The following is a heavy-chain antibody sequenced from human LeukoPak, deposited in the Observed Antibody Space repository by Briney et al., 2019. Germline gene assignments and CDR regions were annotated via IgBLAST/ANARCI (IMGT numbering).Heavy chain of an antibody. Sequence: PGGSLSLSCKASGLTFGGGYMDWVRKAPGKGLEWVARSRDRANGYTPEYAASVRGRFTISRDDSETSMYLQMNSLKTEDSAVYYCTRGGTSSVAYYYHMDVWGQGTTVTVSS. CDR3: TRGGTSSVAYYYHMDV. V-gene: IGHV3-72*01. D-gene: IGHD1-26*01. J-gene: IGHJ6*02. CDR2: SRDRANGYTP. CDR1: GLTFGGGY.